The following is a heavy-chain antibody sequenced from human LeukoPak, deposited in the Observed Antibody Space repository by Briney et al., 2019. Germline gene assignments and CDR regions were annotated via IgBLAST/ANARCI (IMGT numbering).Heavy chain of an antibody. V-gene: IGHV3-74*01. D-gene: IGHD3-22*01. CDR3: AKSPSMIVKAFDI. CDR2: ISSDASIT. Sequence: GGSLRLSCAASGLTFSTYWMHWVRQDPGKGLVWVSRISSDASITSYADPVKGRFTISRDNAKNTLYLQMNSLRAEDTAVYYCAKSPSMIVKAFDIWGQGTMVTVSS. CDR1: GLTFSTYW. J-gene: IGHJ3*02.